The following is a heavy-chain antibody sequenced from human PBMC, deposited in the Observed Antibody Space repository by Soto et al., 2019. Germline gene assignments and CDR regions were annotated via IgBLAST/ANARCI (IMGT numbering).Heavy chain of an antibody. Sequence: QVPLQESGPGLVKPSGTLSLTCAVSGGSISSSNWWSWVRQPPGKGLEWIGEIYHSGSTNYNPSLKSRVTISVDKSKNQFSLKLSSVTAADTAVYYCARVLNMVRGVIPFDYWGQGTLVTVSS. CDR2: IYHSGST. D-gene: IGHD3-10*01. CDR1: GGSISSSNW. CDR3: ARVLNMVRGVIPFDY. J-gene: IGHJ4*02. V-gene: IGHV4-4*02.